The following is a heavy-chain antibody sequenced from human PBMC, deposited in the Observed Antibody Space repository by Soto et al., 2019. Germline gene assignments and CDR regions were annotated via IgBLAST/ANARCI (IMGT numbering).Heavy chain of an antibody. V-gene: IGHV4-31*03. D-gene: IGHD2-15*01. CDR2: IYYSGST. Sequence: QVQLQESGPGLVKPSQTLSLTCTVSGGSISSGGYYWSWIRQHPGKGLEWIGYIYYSGSTYYNPSLESRVTISVDTSKNQFSLKLSSVTAADTAVYYCARERTGGSPIDYWGQGTLVTVSS. CDR3: ARERTGGSPIDY. J-gene: IGHJ4*02. CDR1: GGSISSGGYY.